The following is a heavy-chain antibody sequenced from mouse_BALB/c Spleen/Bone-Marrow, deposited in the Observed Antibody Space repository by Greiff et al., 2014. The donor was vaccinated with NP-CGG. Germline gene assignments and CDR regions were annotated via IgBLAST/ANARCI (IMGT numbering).Heavy chain of an antibody. Sequence: LVESGGGLVQPGGSLKPSCVASGFTFSSYGMSWVRQTPDKRLELVATINNNGGSTYYPDSVKGQFTISRDNAKNTLYLQMSSLKSEDTAMYYCARVYGWYFDVWGAGTTVTVSS. CDR2: INNNGGST. D-gene: IGHD1-1*01. CDR3: ARVYGWYFDV. CDR1: GFTFSSYG. J-gene: IGHJ1*01. V-gene: IGHV5-6-3*01.